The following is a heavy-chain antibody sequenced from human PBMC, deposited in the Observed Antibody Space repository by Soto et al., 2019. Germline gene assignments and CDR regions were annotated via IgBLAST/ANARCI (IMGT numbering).Heavy chain of an antibody. CDR1: GYSFTSYW. CDR2: IYPGDSDT. Sequence: GESLKISCKGSGYSFTSYWIGWVRQMLGKGLEWMGIIYPGDSDTRYSPSFQGQVTISADKSISTAYLQWSGLKAPDTAMYYCARQSDGSWYTFDYWGQGTLVTVSS. V-gene: IGHV5-51*01. J-gene: IGHJ4*02. CDR3: ARQSDGSWYTFDY. D-gene: IGHD6-13*01.